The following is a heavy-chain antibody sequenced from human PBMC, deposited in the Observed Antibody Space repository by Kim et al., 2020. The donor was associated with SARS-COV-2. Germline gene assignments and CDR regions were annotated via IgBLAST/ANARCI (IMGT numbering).Heavy chain of an antibody. J-gene: IGHJ4*02. CDR1: GFTFSSYA. Sequence: GGSLRLSCAASGFTFSSYAMSWVRQAPGKGLEWVSAISGSGGSTYYADSVKGRFTISRDNSKNTLYLQMNSLRAEDTAVYYCAKHQTGLWFGELECFDYWGQGTLVTVSS. D-gene: IGHD3-10*01. CDR2: ISGSGGST. V-gene: IGHV3-23*01. CDR3: AKHQTGLWFGELECFDY.